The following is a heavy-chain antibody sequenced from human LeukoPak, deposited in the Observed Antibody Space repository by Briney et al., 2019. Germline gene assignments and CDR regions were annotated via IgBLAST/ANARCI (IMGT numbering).Heavy chain of an antibody. CDR1: GGSISSYY. D-gene: IGHD6-19*01. J-gene: IGHJ4*02. CDR2: IYYSGST. Sequence: KPSETLSLTCTVSGGSISSYYWSWIRQPPGKGLEWIGYIYYSGSTNYNPSLKSRVTISVDTSKNQFSLKLSFVTAADTAVYYCARYMAGDFDYWGQGTLVTVSS. CDR3: ARYMAGDFDY. V-gene: IGHV4-59*01.